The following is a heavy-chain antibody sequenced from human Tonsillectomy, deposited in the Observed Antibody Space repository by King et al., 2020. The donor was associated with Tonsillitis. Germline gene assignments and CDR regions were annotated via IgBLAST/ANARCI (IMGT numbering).Heavy chain of an antibody. CDR2: ISGSGGST. CDR1: GFTFSSYA. V-gene: IGHV3-23*04. D-gene: IGHD2-2*02. Sequence: DVQLVESGGGLVQPGGSLRLSCAASGFTFSSYAMSWVRQAPGKGLEWVSAISGSGGSTYYADSVKGRFTISRDNSKNTLYLQMNSLRAEDTAVYYCAKGGDCSSASCYKGGMDVWGQGTTDTVSS. J-gene: IGHJ6*02. CDR3: AKGGDCSSASCYKGGMDV.